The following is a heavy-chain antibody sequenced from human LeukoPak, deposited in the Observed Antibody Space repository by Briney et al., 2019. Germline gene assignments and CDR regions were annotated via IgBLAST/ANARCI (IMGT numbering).Heavy chain of an antibody. J-gene: IGHJ4*02. V-gene: IGHV1-3*01. CDR3: ARGGDVAAAVPFGY. Sequence: ASVKVSCKASGYTFTSYAMHWVRQAPGQRLEWMGWINAGNGNTKYSQKFQGRVTITRDTSASTAYMELSSLSSEDTAVYYCARGGDVAAAVPFGYWGQGTLVTVSS. D-gene: IGHD6-13*01. CDR1: GYTFTSYA. CDR2: INAGNGNT.